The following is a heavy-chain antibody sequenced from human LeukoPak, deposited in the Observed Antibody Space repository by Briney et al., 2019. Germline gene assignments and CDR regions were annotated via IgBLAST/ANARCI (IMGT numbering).Heavy chain of an antibody. V-gene: IGHV3-30-3*02. CDR3: AKLVTHAFGI. CDR1: GFAFSSYA. CDR2: VSYDGGSK. J-gene: IGHJ3*02. Sequence: GGSLRLSCAASGFAFSSYAMHWVRQGPGKGLEWVALVSYDGGSKYYADSVKGRITISRDNSKNTLYLQMNSLRAEDTAVYYCAKLVTHAFGIWGQGTMVTVSS. D-gene: IGHD4-23*01.